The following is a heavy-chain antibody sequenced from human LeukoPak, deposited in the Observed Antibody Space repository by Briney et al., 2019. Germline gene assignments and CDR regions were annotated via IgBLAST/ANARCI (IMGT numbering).Heavy chain of an antibody. CDR3: ARGGVTTFDN. V-gene: IGHV3-7*03. CDR1: GFTFSNYW. CDR2: IKADGSEK. D-gene: IGHD4-17*01. Sequence: GGSLRLSCAASGFTFSNYWMTWVRQAPVKGLEWVATIKADGSEKYYVDSVRGRFTISRDNAKNSLYVQMNSLRAGDTAIYYCARGGVTTFDNWGQGTLVTVSS. J-gene: IGHJ4*02.